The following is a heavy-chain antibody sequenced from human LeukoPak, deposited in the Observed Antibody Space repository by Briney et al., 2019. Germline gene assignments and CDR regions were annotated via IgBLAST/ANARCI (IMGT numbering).Heavy chain of an antibody. CDR3: ARVAAVTVGSYPYFDS. CDR2: INHRRSI. CDR1: GGSFNGYY. V-gene: IGHV4-34*01. D-gene: IGHD1-26*01. J-gene: IGHJ4*02. Sequence: SETLSLTCAVHGGSFNGYYWSWIRQSPGQGLEWIGEINHRRSINDNPSFKSRITISIDTSKNMFSLDLRFLTAAAKAVYFFARVAAVTVGSYPYFDSWGQGTRVTVSS.